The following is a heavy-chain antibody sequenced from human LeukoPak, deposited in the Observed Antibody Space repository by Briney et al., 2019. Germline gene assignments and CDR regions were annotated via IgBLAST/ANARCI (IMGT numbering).Heavy chain of an antibody. Sequence: ASVKVSCKASGGTFSSYAISWVRQAPGQGLEWMGGIIPIFGTANYAQKFQGRVTITADESTSTAYMGLSSLRSEDTAVYYCARDIRGGDGYNEGLYYWGQGTLVTVSS. D-gene: IGHD5-24*01. CDR2: IIPIFGTA. J-gene: IGHJ4*02. CDR3: ARDIRGGDGYNEGLYY. CDR1: GGTFSSYA. V-gene: IGHV1-69*13.